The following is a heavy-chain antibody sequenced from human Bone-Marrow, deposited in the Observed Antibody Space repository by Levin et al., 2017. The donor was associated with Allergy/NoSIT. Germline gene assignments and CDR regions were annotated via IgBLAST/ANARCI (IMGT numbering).Heavy chain of an antibody. V-gene: IGHV3-30*03. CDR1: GFTFSSYG. Sequence: SGGSLRLSCAASGFTFSSYGMHWVRQAPGLGLEWLAEISHSGTDKYYEDSVKGRFSISRDNSKNTLYLQMNSLTPEDTAVYYCARDRDPSTYYYYGLAVWGQGTTVTVSS. CDR2: ISHSGTDK. CDR3: ARDRDPSTYYYYGLAV. J-gene: IGHJ6*02. D-gene: IGHD5/OR15-5a*01.